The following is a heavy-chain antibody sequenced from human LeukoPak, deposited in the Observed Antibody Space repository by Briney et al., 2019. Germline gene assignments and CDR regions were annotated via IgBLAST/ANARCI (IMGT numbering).Heavy chain of an antibody. V-gene: IGHV3-11*01. D-gene: IGHD6-13*01. CDR1: GFTFSDYY. CDR3: AKVSPIAAAPFDY. Sequence: GGSLRLSCAASGFTFSDYYMSWIRQAPGKGLEWVSYISSSGSTIYYADSVKGRFTISRDNAKNSLYLQMNSLRAEDTAVYYCAKVSPIAAAPFDYWGQGTLVTVSS. J-gene: IGHJ4*02. CDR2: ISSSGSTI.